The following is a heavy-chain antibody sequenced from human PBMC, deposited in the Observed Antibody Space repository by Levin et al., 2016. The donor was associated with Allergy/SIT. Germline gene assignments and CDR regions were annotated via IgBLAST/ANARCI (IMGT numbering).Heavy chain of an antibody. CDR3: ARCGYNWNYVGWFDP. CDR2: IIPIFGTA. Sequence: WVRQAPGQGLEWMGGIIPIFGTANYAQKFQGRVTITADKSTSTAYMELSSLRSEDTAVYYCARCGYNWNYVGWFDPWGQGTLVTVSS. D-gene: IGHD1-7*01. V-gene: IGHV1-69*06. J-gene: IGHJ5*02.